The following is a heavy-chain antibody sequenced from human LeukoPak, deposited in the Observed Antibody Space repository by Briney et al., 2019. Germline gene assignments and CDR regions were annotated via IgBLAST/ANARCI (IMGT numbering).Heavy chain of an antibody. J-gene: IGHJ4*02. CDR1: GFPFSSYG. CDR3: AKDRMTVFES. CDR2: ISGSGGST. V-gene: IGHV3-23*01. D-gene: IGHD2-21*02. Sequence: PGGTLILSCAASGFPFSSYGMSWVRQAPGKGLEWVSDISGSGGSTYYADSVKGRFTISRDNSKNTLYLQMNSLRAEDTAVYYCAKDRMTVFESWGQGTLVTVSS.